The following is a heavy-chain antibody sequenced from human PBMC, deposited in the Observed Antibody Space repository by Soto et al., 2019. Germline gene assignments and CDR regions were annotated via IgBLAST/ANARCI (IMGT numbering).Heavy chain of an antibody. V-gene: IGHV1-69*13. Sequence: SVKVSCKASGGTFSSYAISWVRQAPGQGLEWMGGIIPIFGTANYAQKFQGRVTITADESTSTAYMELSSLRSEDTAVYYCARDKVAAAGRIDWFDPWGQGTLVTVSS. CDR1: GGTFSSYA. CDR2: IIPIFGTA. D-gene: IGHD6-13*01. CDR3: ARDKVAAAGRIDWFDP. J-gene: IGHJ5*02.